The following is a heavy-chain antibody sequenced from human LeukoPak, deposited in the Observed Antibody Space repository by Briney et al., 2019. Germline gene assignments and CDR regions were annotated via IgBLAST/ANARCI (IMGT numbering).Heavy chain of an antibody. J-gene: IGHJ4*02. CDR3: AKAGDWGQRYYFDY. CDR1: GISLSNYA. D-gene: IGHD7-27*01. Sequence: GGSLTLSCVVSGISLSNYAMTWVRQAPGKGLEWVSAISGSGGSTYYADSVKGRFTISRDNSKNTLYLQMNSLRAEDTAVYYCAKAGDWGQRYYFDYWGQGTLVTVSS. CDR2: ISGSGGST. V-gene: IGHV3-23*01.